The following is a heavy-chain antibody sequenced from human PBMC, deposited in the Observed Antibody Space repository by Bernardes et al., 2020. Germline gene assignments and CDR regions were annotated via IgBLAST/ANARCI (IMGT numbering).Heavy chain of an antibody. V-gene: IGHV4-39*01. D-gene: IGHD2-2*01. CDR3: ARHSSQYLPMGY. J-gene: IGHJ4*02. CDR2: IYYSGST. CDR1: GGSISSSSYY. Sequence: SETLSLTCTVSGGSISSSSYYWAWIRQPPGKGLEWIGSIYYSGSTYCNPSLKSQVTISVDTSKNQFSLKLSSVTAADTAVYYCARHSSQYLPMGYWGQGTLVTVSS.